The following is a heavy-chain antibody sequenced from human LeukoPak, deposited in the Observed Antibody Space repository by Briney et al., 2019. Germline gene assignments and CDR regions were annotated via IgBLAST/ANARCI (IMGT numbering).Heavy chain of an antibody. CDR2: ISAYNGNT. D-gene: IGHD3-10*01. V-gene: IGHV1-18*01. CDR3: ARLYYGSGSYYYNWFDP. Sequence: GASVKVSCKASGYTFTSYGISWVRQAPGQGLEWMGWISAYNGNTNYAQKLQGRVTMTTDTSTSTAYMELRSLRSDDTAVYYCARLYYGSGSYYYNWFDPWGQGTLVTVSS. J-gene: IGHJ5*02. CDR1: GYTFTSYG.